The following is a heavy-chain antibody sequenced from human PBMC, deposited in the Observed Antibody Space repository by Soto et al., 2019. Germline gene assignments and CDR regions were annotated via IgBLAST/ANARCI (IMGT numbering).Heavy chain of an antibody. Sequence: GGSLRLSCAASGFTFSSYGMHWVRQAPGKGLEWVAVISYDGSNKYYADSVKGRFTISRDNSKNTLYLQMSSLRAEDTAVYYCVKGIVGGYYYYGMDVWGQGTPVTVSS. CDR2: ISYDGSNK. CDR3: VKGIVGGYYYYGMDV. CDR1: GFTFSSYG. V-gene: IGHV3-30*18. J-gene: IGHJ6*02. D-gene: IGHD1-26*01.